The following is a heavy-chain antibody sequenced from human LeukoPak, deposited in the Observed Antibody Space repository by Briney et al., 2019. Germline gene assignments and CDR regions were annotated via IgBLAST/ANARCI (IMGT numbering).Heavy chain of an antibody. Sequence: GESLKISCKGSGYSFTSYWISWVRQMPGKGLEWMGIIYAGDSDTRYSPSFQGQVTISVDKSMHTAYLQWSSLKASDTAMYYCARGNDALDYWGQGTLVTVSS. V-gene: IGHV5-51*01. D-gene: IGHD1-1*01. CDR3: ARGNDALDY. CDR1: GYSFTSYW. J-gene: IGHJ4*02. CDR2: IYAGDSDT.